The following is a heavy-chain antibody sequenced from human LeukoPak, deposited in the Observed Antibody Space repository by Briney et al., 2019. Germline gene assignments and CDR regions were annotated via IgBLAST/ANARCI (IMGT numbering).Heavy chain of an antibody. CDR2: IYYSWST. D-gene: IGHD1-1*01. V-gene: IGHV4-39*01. Sequence: SETLSLTCTVSGVSISSSSYYWGWIRQPPGKGLEWIGSIYYSWSTYYNPSLKSRVTISVDTSKHQFSLKLSSVTAADTAVYYCARRERLFDYWGQGTLVTVSS. CDR3: ARRERLFDY. J-gene: IGHJ4*02. CDR1: GVSISSSSYY.